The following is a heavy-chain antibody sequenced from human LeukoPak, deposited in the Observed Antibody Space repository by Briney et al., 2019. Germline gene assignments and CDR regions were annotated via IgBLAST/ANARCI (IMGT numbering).Heavy chain of an antibody. CDR2: ISGSGAST. V-gene: IGHV3-23*01. CDR3: AKSLPRRCYYGSL. J-gene: IGHJ4*02. D-gene: IGHD3-10*01. CDR1: GFTFSSYA. Sequence: GGSLRLSCAASGFTFSSYAMSWVRQAPGKGLEWVSAISGSGASTYYADSVKGRFTISRDTSKNTLYLQMNSLRAEDTAVYYCAKSLPRRCYYGSLGGQGTLVTVSS.